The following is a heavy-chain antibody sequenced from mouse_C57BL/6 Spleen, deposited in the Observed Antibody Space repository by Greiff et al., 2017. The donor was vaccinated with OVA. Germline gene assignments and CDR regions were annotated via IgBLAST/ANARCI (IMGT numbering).Heavy chain of an antibody. J-gene: IGHJ2*01. Sequence: VQLKESGPGLVKPSQSLSLTCSVTGYSITSGYYWNWIRQFPGNKLEWMGYISYDGSNNYNPSLKNRISITRDTSKNQFFLKLNSVTTEDTATYYCARGYDYPYYFDYWGQGTTLTVSS. CDR3: ARGYDYPYYFDY. CDR2: ISYDGSN. V-gene: IGHV3-6*01. CDR1: GYSITSGYY. D-gene: IGHD2-4*01.